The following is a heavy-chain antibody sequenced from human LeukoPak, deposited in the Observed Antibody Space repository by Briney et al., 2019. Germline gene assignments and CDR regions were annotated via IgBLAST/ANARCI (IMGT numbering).Heavy chain of an antibody. CDR3: AREAGTRRQEGYFDY. CDR2: ISGSGGTT. CDR1: GFSSANYG. D-gene: IGHD6-13*01. V-gene: IGHV3-23*01. J-gene: IGHJ4*02. Sequence: PGGSLRLSCTASGFSSANYGMSWVRPAPGKGLGWVSPISGSGGTTYYADSVKGRFTISRDNSKNTLYLQMNRLRAEDTAVYYCAREAGTRRQEGYFDYWGQGTLVTVSS.